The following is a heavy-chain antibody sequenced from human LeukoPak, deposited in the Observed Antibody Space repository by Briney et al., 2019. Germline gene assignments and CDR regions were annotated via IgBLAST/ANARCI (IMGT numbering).Heavy chain of an antibody. J-gene: IGHJ4*02. Sequence: PGGSLRLSCAGSGFTFRSYWMHWVRQAPGKGLVWVSRINGDGSSTSYADSVKGRFTISRDNAKNTLYLQMNSLRAEDSAVYYCASAYYHYYFDYWGQGTLVTVSS. CDR2: INGDGSST. D-gene: IGHD3-16*01. CDR1: GFTFRSYW. CDR3: ASAYYHYYFDY. V-gene: IGHV3-74*01.